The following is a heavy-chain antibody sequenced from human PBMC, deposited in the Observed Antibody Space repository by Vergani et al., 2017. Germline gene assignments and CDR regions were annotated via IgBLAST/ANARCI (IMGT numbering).Heavy chain of an antibody. CDR2: ISGSGGST. CDR1: GFTFSSYA. J-gene: IGHJ6*02. Sequence: EVQLLESGGGLVQPGGSLRLSCAASGFTFSSYAMSWVRQAPGKGLGWVSAISGSGGSTYYADSVKGRFTISRDSSKKTLYLQMNSLRAEDTAVYYCSKGAGDGPHYYYYGIDVWGQGTTVAVSS. V-gene: IGHV3-23*01. D-gene: IGHD3-16*01. CDR3: SKGAGDGPHYYYYGIDV.